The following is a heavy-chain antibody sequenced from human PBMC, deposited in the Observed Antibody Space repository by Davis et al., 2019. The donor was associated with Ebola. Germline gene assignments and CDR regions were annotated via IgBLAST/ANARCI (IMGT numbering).Heavy chain of an antibody. D-gene: IGHD2-2*01. CDR1: GFTFSSCW. Sequence: GESLKISCAASGFTFSSCWMHWVRQAPGKGLVWVSRINSDGSSTSYADSVKGRFTISRDNAKNTLYLQMNSLRAEDTAVYYCARVQDCSSTSCFYYYYYGMDVWGQGTTVTVSS. V-gene: IGHV3-74*01. CDR2: INSDGSST. J-gene: IGHJ6*02. CDR3: ARVQDCSSTSCFYYYYYGMDV.